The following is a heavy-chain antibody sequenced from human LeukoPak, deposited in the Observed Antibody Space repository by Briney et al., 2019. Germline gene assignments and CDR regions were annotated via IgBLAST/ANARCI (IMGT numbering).Heavy chain of an antibody. CDR3: AHGAMYQLDY. Sequence: GGSLRLSCAASGFTFTKYAMSWVRQAAGKGLEWVSAIGGSGTKTFYAESVKGRFTISRDNSNNILFLQMDSLRAEDTAVYYCAHGAMYQLDYWGQGTLVTVSS. CDR1: GFTFTKYA. D-gene: IGHD2-2*01. CDR2: IGGSGTKT. J-gene: IGHJ4*02. V-gene: IGHV3-23*01.